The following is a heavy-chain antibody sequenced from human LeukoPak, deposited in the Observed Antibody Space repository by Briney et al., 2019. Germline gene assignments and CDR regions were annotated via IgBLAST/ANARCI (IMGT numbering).Heavy chain of an antibody. V-gene: IGHV1-18*01. Sequence: GSSVKVSCKASGGTFSSYAISWVRQAPGQGLEWMGWISAYNGNTNYAQKLQGRVTMTTDTSTSTAYMELRSLRSDDTAVYYCARVTEEEGFFDYWGQGTLVTVSS. J-gene: IGHJ4*02. CDR3: ARVTEEEGFFDY. CDR2: ISAYNGNT. CDR1: GGTFSSYA.